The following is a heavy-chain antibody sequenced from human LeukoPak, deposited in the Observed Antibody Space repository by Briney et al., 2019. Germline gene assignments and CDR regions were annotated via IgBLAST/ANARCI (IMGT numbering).Heavy chain of an antibody. CDR2: ISGSGGST. Sequence: GGSLRLSCAASGFTFSSYAMSWVRQAPGKGLEWVSAISGSGGSTYYADSVKGRFTISRDNSKNTLYLQMNSLRAEDTAVYYCAKDPYSGSYYGYYYYGMDVWGQGTTVTVSS. J-gene: IGHJ6*02. CDR3: AKDPYSGSYYGYYYYGMDV. V-gene: IGHV3-23*01. D-gene: IGHD1-26*01. CDR1: GFTFSSYA.